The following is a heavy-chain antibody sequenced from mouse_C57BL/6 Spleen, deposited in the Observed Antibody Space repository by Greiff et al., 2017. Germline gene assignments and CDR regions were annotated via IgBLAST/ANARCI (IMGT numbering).Heavy chain of an antibody. D-gene: IGHD4-1*01. V-gene: IGHV1-81*01. J-gene: IGHJ2*01. Sequence: VQLQESGAELARPGASVKLSCKASGYTFTSYGISWVKQRTGQGLEWIGEIYPRSGNTYYNEKFKGKATLTEDKSSSTAYMELRGLTSEDTAVYFCASWGTGTSDYWGQGTTLTVSS. CDR3: ASWGTGTSDY. CDR1: GYTFTSYG. CDR2: IYPRSGNT.